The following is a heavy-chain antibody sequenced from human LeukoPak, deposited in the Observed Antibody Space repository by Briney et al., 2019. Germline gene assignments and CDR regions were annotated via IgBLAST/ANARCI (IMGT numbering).Heavy chain of an antibody. Sequence: PGESLRLSCAAYGLTFSSYAMSWVRQAPGKGLEWVSAISGSGGSTYYADSVRGRFTISIDNSKNTLYLKMNSLRAEDTAVYYCAKDQSGGYDSVPYYWGQGTLVTVSS. J-gene: IGHJ4*02. D-gene: IGHD5-12*01. V-gene: IGHV3-23*01. CDR2: ISGSGGST. CDR1: GLTFSSYA. CDR3: AKDQSGGYDSVPYY.